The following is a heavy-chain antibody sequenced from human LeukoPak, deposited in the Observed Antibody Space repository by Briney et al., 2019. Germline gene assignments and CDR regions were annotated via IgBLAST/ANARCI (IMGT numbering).Heavy chain of an antibody. Sequence: ASSVKVSCKASGYTFTSYGISWVRQAPGQGLEWMGWISAYNGNTNYAQKLQGRVTTTTDTSTSTAYMELRSLRSDDTAVCYCARDNPYYGDYFDYWGQGTLVTVSS. CDR3: ARDNPYYGDYFDY. J-gene: IGHJ4*02. CDR1: GYTFTSYG. D-gene: IGHD4-17*01. V-gene: IGHV1-18*01. CDR2: ISAYNGNT.